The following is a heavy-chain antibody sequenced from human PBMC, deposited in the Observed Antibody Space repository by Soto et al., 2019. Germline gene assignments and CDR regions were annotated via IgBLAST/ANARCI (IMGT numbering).Heavy chain of an antibody. CDR2: IYYSGST. CDR1: GGSISSGDYY. D-gene: IGHD1-26*01. J-gene: IGHJ5*02. Sequence: LSLTCTVSGGSISSGDYYWSWIRQPPGKGLEWIGYIYYSGSTYYNPSLKSRVTISVDTSKNQFSLKLSSVTAADTAVYYCGAISGSYLFLVSWGQGALVTVSS. V-gene: IGHV4-30-4*01. CDR3: GAISGSYLFLVS.